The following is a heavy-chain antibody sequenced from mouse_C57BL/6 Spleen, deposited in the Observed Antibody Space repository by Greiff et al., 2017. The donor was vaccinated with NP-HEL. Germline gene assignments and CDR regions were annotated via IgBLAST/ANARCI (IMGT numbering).Heavy chain of an antibody. J-gene: IGHJ3*01. CDR2: IDPSDSYT. CDR1: GYTFTSYW. Sequence: VQLQQPGAELVKPGASVKLSCKASGYTFTSYWMQWVNQRPGQGLEWIGEIDPSDSYTNYNQKFKGKATLTVDTSSSTAYMQLSSLTSEDSAVYYCARRNGYFAWFAYWGQGTLVTVSA. CDR3: ARRNGYFAWFAY. V-gene: IGHV1-50*01. D-gene: IGHD2-3*01.